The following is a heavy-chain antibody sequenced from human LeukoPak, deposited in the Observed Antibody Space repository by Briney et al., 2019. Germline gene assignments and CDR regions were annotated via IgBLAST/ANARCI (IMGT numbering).Heavy chain of an antibody. D-gene: IGHD6-13*01. CDR3: ARDLDSSWTGYFQP. Sequence: ASVKVSCKASGYTFTGYYIHWVRLAPGQGLEWMGWVNPNDGGTNYAQKFQGRVTMTWDTSITTAYMELSSLTSDDTAVYYCARDLDSSWTGYFQPWGQGTLVTVSS. CDR2: VNPNDGGT. V-gene: IGHV1-2*02. CDR1: GYTFTGYY. J-gene: IGHJ1*01.